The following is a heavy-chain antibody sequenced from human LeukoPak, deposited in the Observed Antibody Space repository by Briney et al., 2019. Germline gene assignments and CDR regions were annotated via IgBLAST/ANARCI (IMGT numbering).Heavy chain of an antibody. Sequence: SVKVSCKASGGTFSSYSISWVRQAPGQGLVWLGRIIPILGITNYAQKFQGRVTITADKSTSTAYMELSSLRSEDTAVYYCARDHCSGGSCSRGYFDYWGQGTLVTVSS. CDR3: ARDHCSGGSCSRGYFDY. CDR2: IIPILGIT. D-gene: IGHD2-15*01. CDR1: GGTFSSYS. J-gene: IGHJ4*02. V-gene: IGHV1-69*04.